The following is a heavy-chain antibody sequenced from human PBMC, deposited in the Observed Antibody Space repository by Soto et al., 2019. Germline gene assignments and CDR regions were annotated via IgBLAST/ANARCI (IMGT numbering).Heavy chain of an antibody. Sequence: ASVKVSCKASGYTFTSYAMHWVRQAPGQRLEWMGWINAGIGNTKYSQKFQGRVTITGDESTSTAYMELSSLRSEDTAGYYCARVRRARDSCRGSYPPLCFLYGMDVWGQGTTVTVSS. J-gene: IGHJ6*02. V-gene: IGHV1-3*01. CDR3: ARVRRARDSCRGSYPPLCFLYGMDV. D-gene: IGHD1-26*01. CDR1: GYTFTSYA. CDR2: INAGIGNT.